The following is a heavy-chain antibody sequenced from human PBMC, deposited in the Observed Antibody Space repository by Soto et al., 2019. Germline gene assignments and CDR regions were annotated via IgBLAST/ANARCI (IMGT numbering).Heavy chain of an antibody. J-gene: IGHJ6*02. CDR2: IYYSGST. CDR3: ATWTRSQSDYYYYALDV. CDR1: GGSISRGDHY. D-gene: IGHD2-21*01. Sequence: QVQLQESGPGLVKTSQTLSLTCTVSGGSISRGDHYWSWIRQHPGKGLEWLGYIYYSGSTFYNPSLKSRVTISIDTSKNQFSLKLSSVTAADTAVYYCATWTRSQSDYYYYALDVWGQGTTVTVSS. V-gene: IGHV4-31*03.